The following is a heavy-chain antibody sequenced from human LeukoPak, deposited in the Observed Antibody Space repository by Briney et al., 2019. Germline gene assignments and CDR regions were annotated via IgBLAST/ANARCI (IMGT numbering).Heavy chain of an antibody. J-gene: IGHJ6*03. CDR2: ISSNGGST. V-gene: IGHV3-64*01. D-gene: IGHD1-1*01. Sequence: GGSLRLSCAASGFTFSSYAMHWVRQAPGKGLEYVSAISSNGGSTYYANSVKGRFTISRDNSKNTLYLQMGSLRAEDMAVYYCARDGTFFVGDSRPWYYYMDVWGKGTTVTVSS. CDR1: GFTFSSYA. CDR3: ARDGTFFVGDSRPWYYYMDV.